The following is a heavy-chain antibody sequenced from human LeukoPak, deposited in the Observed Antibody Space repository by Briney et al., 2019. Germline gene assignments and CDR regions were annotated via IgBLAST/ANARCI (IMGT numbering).Heavy chain of an antibody. D-gene: IGHD3-3*01. CDR1: GYTFTNYG. J-gene: IGHJ4*02. V-gene: IGHV1-69*04. Sequence: SVKVSCKASGYTFTNYGISWVRQAPGQGLEWMGRIIPILGIANYAQKFQGRVTITADKSTSTAYMELSSLRSEDTAVYYCARGRWDYDFWSGYYTIDYWGQGTLVTVSS. CDR2: IIPILGIA. CDR3: ARGRWDYDFWSGYYTIDY.